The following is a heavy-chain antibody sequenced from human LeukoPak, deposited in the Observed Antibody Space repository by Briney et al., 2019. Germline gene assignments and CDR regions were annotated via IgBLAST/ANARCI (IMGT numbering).Heavy chain of an antibody. Sequence: GGSLRLSCAAFGFTVSSNYMSWVRQAPGKGLEWVSVIYSGGSTYYADSVKGRFTISRDNSKNTLYLQMNSLRAEDTAVYYCARGISGWIFDYWGQGTLVTVSS. CDR2: IYSGGST. CDR3: ARGISGWIFDY. V-gene: IGHV3-53*01. CDR1: GFTVSSNY. J-gene: IGHJ4*02. D-gene: IGHD6-19*01.